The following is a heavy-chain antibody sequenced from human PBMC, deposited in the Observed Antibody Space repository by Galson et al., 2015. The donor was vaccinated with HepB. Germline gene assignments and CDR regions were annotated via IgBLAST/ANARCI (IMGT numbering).Heavy chain of an antibody. D-gene: IGHD2-8*02. V-gene: IGHV1-46*01. CDR1: GYNFATYD. Sequence: SVKVSCKASGYNFATYDIHWVRQAPGQGLEWVGLINISDRAANHTQSFQDRVTMTADASTTTAYLELSSLRSDDTAFYFCARGRYGTGWSVDAWGQGTLVIVST. CDR3: ARGRYGTGWSVDA. CDR2: INISDRAA. J-gene: IGHJ1*01.